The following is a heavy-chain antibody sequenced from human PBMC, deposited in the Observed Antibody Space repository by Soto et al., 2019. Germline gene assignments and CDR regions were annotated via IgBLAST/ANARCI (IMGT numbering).Heavy chain of an antibody. J-gene: IGHJ5*02. D-gene: IGHD1-1*01. CDR1: GYTLTELS. V-gene: IGHV1-24*01. CDR2: FDPEDGET. Sequence: ASVKVSCKVSGYTLTELSMHWVRQAPGKGLEWMGGFDPEDGETIYAQKFQGRVTMTEDTSTDTAYMELSSLRSQDTAVYYCATGARYNWNHKDPYWFDPWGQGTLVTVSS. CDR3: ATGARYNWNHKDPYWFDP.